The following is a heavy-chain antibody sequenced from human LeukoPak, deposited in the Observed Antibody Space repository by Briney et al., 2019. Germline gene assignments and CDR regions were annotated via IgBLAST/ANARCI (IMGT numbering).Heavy chain of an antibody. J-gene: IGHJ4*02. Sequence: SETLSLTCSVSGGSISSSSYYWAWIRQPPGKGLQWIGSIDYSGTTYDNPSVKSRVTISLDTSKNQFSLKLGSVTAADTAVYYCASLGRMAAIGTEHWGQGTLVTVSS. D-gene: IGHD6-13*01. CDR2: IDYSGTT. CDR3: ASLGRMAAIGTEH. CDR1: GGSISSSSYY. V-gene: IGHV4-39*07.